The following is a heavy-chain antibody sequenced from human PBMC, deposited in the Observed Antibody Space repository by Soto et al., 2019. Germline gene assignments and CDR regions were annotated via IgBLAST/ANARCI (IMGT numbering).Heavy chain of an antibody. CDR2: INPNSGGT. D-gene: IGHD6-6*01. V-gene: IGHV1-2*02. CDR3: ATIAARRVYDY. J-gene: IGHJ4*02. CDR1: GYTSTGYY. Sequence: ASVKVSCKASGYTSTGYYIHWVRQAPGQGLEWMGWINPNSGGTKYAQKFQGRVTMTRDSSISTAYMELSRLRSDDTAVYYCATIAARRVYDYWGQGTLVTVS.